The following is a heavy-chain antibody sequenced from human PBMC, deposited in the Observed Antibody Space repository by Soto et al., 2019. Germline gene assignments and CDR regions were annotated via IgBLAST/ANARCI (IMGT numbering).Heavy chain of an antibody. CDR2: IYYSGST. Sequence: PSETLSLTCTVSGGSISSYYWSWIRQPPGKGLEWTGYIYYSGSTNYNPSLKSRVTISVDTSKNQFSLKLSSVAAADTAVYYCAGYDILTGYYTDWFDPWGQGTLVTVSS. CDR1: GGSISSYY. CDR3: AGYDILTGYYTDWFDP. D-gene: IGHD3-9*01. J-gene: IGHJ5*02. V-gene: IGHV4-59*01.